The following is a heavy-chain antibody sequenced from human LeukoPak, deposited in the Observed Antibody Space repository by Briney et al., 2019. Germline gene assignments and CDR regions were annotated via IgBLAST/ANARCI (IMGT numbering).Heavy chain of an antibody. CDR3: AYRNNFEY. Sequence: GGSLRLSCAASGFSFSGHWMNWVRQPPGKGLEWVANIKADGSEKYYVDSVKGRFTISRDDAKRAVDLQMDNLRAEDTAIYYCAYRNNFEYWGQGALVTVSS. D-gene: IGHD1-26*01. CDR2: IKADGSEK. J-gene: IGHJ4*02. V-gene: IGHV3-7*05. CDR1: GFSFSGHW.